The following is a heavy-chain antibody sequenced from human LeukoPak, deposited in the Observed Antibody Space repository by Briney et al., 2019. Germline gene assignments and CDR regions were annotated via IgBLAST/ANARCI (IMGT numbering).Heavy chain of an antibody. V-gene: IGHV7-4-1*02. CDR2: INTNTGKP. D-gene: IGHD1-7*01. CDR1: GYTFNTYA. CDR3: ARSGADNWNYEFDY. Sequence: GASVKVSCKASGYTFNTYAMNWVRQAPGQGLEWMGWINTNTGKPTYAQGFRGRFDFSLDTSVSTAYLQISSLKTEDTAVCYCARSGADNWNYEFDYWGQGTLVTVSS. J-gene: IGHJ4*02.